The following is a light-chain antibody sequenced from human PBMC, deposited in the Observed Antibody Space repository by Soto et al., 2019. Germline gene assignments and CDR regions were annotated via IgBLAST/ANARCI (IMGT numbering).Light chain of an antibody. Sequence: EIVMKRSRAPLYVSQGEGATXSCRASQIVNSNLAWYQQKPGQAPRLLIYGASTGATGIPARFSGSGSDTEFTLTNSAVEPEDFALYYCQQRRSSPRTFGQGPKL. CDR3: QQRRSSPRT. V-gene: IGKV3D-15*02. CDR1: QIVNSN. J-gene: IGKJ1*01. CDR2: GAS.